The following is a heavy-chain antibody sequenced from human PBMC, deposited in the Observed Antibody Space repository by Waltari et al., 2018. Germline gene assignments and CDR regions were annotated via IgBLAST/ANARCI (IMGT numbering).Heavy chain of an antibody. CDR2: INIDGSST. CDR3: VRENIAAAGLES. V-gene: IGHV3-74*01. Sequence: EVQLVESGGGLVQPGGSLRLSCVASGFIFSTYWMDWVRQAPGKGLVWVSRINIDGSSTTDADSVKGQFTISRDNAKNTLYLHMSSLRAEDTAVYYCVRENIAAAGLESWGQGTLVTVSS. D-gene: IGHD6-13*01. CDR1: GFIFSTYW. J-gene: IGHJ4*02.